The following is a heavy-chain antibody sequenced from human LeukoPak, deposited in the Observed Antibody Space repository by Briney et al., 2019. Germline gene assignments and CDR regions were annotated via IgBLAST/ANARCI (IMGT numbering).Heavy chain of an antibody. J-gene: IGHJ1*01. CDR3: ARGPTYQPIDL. CDR1: GGSISSGSYY. CDR2: IHYSETT. V-gene: IGHV4-39*02. Sequence: PSETLSLTCAVSGGSISSGSYYWGWIRQPPGKGLEWIAGIHYSETTYYNPSLKSRATISVDTSKNHFSLKLNSVTAADTAVYYCARGPTYQPIDLWGQGTLVPVSS. D-gene: IGHD2-2*01.